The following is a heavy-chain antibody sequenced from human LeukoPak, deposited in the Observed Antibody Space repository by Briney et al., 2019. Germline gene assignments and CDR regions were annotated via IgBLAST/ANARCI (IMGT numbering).Heavy chain of an antibody. D-gene: IGHD3-22*01. Sequence: VASVKVSCKASGYTFTSYGISWVRQAPGQGLEWMGWISAYNGNTNYAQKLQGRATMTTDTSTSTAYMELRSLRSEDTAVYYCARSVLGMIPNGWDYWGQGTLVTVSS. J-gene: IGHJ4*02. CDR2: ISAYNGNT. CDR1: GYTFTSYG. CDR3: ARSVLGMIPNGWDY. V-gene: IGHV1-18*01.